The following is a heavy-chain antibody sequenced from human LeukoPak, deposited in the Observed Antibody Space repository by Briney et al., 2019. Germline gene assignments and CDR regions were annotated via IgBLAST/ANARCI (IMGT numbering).Heavy chain of an antibody. Sequence: GESLKISCTGSGYSFTSYWIGWVRQMPGKGLEWMGIIYPGDSDTRYSPSFQGQVTISADKSISTAYLQWSSLKASDTAMYYCAREWGYYDSSGWSDAFDIWGQGTMVTVSS. CDR1: GYSFTSYW. V-gene: IGHV5-51*01. CDR2: IYPGDSDT. J-gene: IGHJ3*02. D-gene: IGHD3-22*01. CDR3: AREWGYYDSSGWSDAFDI.